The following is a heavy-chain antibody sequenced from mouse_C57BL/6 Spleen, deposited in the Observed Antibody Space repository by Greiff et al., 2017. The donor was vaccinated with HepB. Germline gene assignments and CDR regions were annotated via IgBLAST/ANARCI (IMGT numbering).Heavy chain of an antibody. CDR1: GYTFTSYW. Sequence: VQLQQPGAELVRPGSSVKLSCKASGYTFTSYWMHWVKQRPIQGLEWIGNIDPSDSETHYNQKFKDKATLTVDKSSSTAYMQLSSLTSEDSAVYYCARQHYGNSWFAYWGQGTLVTVSA. CDR3: ARQHYGNSWFAY. D-gene: IGHD2-1*01. J-gene: IGHJ3*01. V-gene: IGHV1-52*01. CDR2: IDPSDSET.